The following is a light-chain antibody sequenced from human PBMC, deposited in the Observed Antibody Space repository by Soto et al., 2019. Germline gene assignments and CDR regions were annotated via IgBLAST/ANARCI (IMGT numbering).Light chain of an antibody. CDR1: TSDVGGYNY. CDR3: SSYTSNSTVL. V-gene: IGLV2-14*01. CDR2: EVS. J-gene: IGLJ2*01. Sequence: QSALTQPASVSGSPGQSITISCTGTTSDVGGYNYVSWYQKNPGKAPKLMIYEVSYRPSGASNRFSGSKSGNTASLTISGLQAEDEADYYCSSYTSNSTVLFGGGTKLTVL.